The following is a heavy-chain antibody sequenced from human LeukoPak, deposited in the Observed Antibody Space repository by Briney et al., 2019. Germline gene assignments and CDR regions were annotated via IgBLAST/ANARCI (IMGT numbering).Heavy chain of an antibody. D-gene: IGHD5-12*01. CDR3: AKDRGYTGYDSGGIDF. J-gene: IGHJ4*02. V-gene: IGHV3-23*01. CDR2: ISYGDGTA. Sequence: GGSRRLSCAAFGFTFRSYAMNWVRQSPGKGLEWVSSISYGDGTAFYAGSVKGRFTASRDNSRSTLYLQMASLRAEDTAVYYCAKDRGYTGYDSGGIDFWGRGTLVTVSS. CDR1: GFTFRSYA.